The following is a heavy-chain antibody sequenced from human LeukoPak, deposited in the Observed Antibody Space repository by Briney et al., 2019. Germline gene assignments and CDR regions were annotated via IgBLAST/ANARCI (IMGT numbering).Heavy chain of an antibody. CDR3: ARDLLRYCSSTSCSYSGMDV. CDR1: GFTFSGDW. J-gene: IGHJ6*02. CDR2: ISSSSSSI. D-gene: IGHD2-2*01. V-gene: IGHV3-48*02. Sequence: PGGSLRLSCAASGFTFSGDWMSWVRQAPGKGLEWVSYISSSSSSIYYADSVKGRFTISRDNAKNSLYLQMNSLRDEDTAVYYCARDLLRYCSSTSCSYSGMDVWGQGTTVTVSS.